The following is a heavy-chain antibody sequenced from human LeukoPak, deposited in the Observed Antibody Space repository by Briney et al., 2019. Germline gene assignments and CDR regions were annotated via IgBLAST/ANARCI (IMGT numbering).Heavy chain of an antibody. V-gene: IGHV3-23*01. D-gene: IGHD3-16*02. CDR3: AKGGGIRLGELSLYRYYYYYGMDV. J-gene: IGHJ6*02. Sequence: GGSLRLSCAASGFTFSSYAMSWVRQAPGKGLEWVSAINGSGGSTYYADSVKGRFTISRDNSKNTLYLQMNSLRAEDTAVYYCAKGGGIRLGELSLYRYYYYYGMDVWGQETTVTVSS. CDR2: INGSGGST. CDR1: GFTFSSYA.